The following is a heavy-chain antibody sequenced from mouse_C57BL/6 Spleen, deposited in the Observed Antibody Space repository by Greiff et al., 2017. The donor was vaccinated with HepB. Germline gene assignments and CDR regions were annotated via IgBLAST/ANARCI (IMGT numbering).Heavy chain of an antibody. CDR1: GYTFTSYW. D-gene: IGHD1-1*01. V-gene: IGHV1-59*01. CDR3: ARTIYYYGSSYEY. CDR2: IDPSDSYT. J-gene: IGHJ2*01. Sequence: VQLQQPGAELVRPGTSVKLSCKASGYTFTSYWMHWVKQRPGQGLEWIGVIDPSDSYTNYNQKFKGKATLTVDTSSSTAYMQLSSLTSEDSAVYYCARTIYYYGSSYEYWGQGTTLTVSS.